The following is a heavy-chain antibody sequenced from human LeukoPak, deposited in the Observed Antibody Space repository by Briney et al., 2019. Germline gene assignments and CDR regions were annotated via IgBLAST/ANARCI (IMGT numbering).Heavy chain of an antibody. D-gene: IGHD3/OR15-3a*01. CDR1: GFTFDNYW. CDR2: IKQDGGER. V-gene: IGHV3-7*01. Sequence: GGSLRLSCTASGFTFDNYWMTWVRQPPGKGLEWVANIKQDGGERYYVDSVRGRFTISRDNSKDSLYLQMNSLRAEDTAVYYCVRDGRPLDYWGQGTLVIVS. J-gene: IGHJ4*02. CDR3: VRDGRPLDY.